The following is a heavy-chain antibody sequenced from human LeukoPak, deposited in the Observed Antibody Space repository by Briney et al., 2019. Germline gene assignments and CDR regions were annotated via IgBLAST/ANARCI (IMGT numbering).Heavy chain of an antibody. V-gene: IGHV4-30-4*01. CDR3: ARGDYNDGAGYLDH. Sequence: SQTLSLTCTVSGGSIFSGDYYWNWIRQPPGKGLEWIGHIYYNGITYYNPSLESRVTISVDTSKNQFSLKLSSVTAAHTAVYYCARGDYNDGAGYLDHWGQGTLVPVSS. CDR1: GGSIFSGDYY. CDR2: IYYNGIT. D-gene: IGHD3-22*01. J-gene: IGHJ5*02.